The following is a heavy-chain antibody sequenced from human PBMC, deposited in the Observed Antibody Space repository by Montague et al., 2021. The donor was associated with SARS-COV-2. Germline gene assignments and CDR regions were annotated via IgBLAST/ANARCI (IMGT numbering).Heavy chain of an antibody. J-gene: IGHJ4*02. CDR1: GGSFSGFY. D-gene: IGHD3-3*01. CDR2: INDSGST. Sequence: SETLSLTCTIHGGSFSGGSFSGFYWNWVRQAPGKGLEWIGEINDSGSTNYKPSLRSRVTISVDTSKNQFSLKLSSVTAADTAVYYCARAPVAHITIFGVVTSFDYWGQGTLVTVSS. V-gene: IGHV4-34*01. CDR3: ARAPVAHITIFGVVTSFDY.